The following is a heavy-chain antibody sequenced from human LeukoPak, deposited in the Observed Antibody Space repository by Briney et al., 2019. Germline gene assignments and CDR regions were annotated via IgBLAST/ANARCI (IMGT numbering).Heavy chain of an antibody. CDR2: IYSGGGT. D-gene: IGHD6-19*01. CDR1: GLTVSSSY. Sequence: QAGGSLRLSCTAAGLTVSSSYMTSVRQAPGNGLELVSLIYSGGGTFYADSVKGRFTISRHNFENTLYLQMNNLRAEDTAVYYCARVGVGTVAGNYFDDWGQGTLVTVSP. J-gene: IGHJ4*02. CDR3: ARVGVGTVAGNYFDD. V-gene: IGHV3-53*04.